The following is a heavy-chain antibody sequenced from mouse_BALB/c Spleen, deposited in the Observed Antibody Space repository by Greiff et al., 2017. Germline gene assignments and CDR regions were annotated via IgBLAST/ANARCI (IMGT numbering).Heavy chain of an antibody. CDR2: ILPGSGST. J-gene: IGHJ3*01. Sequence: QVQLQQSGAELMKPGASVKISCKATGYTFSSYWIEWVKQRPGHGLEWIGEILPGSGSTNYNEKFKGKATFTADTSSNTAYLQLSSLTSEDTAVYYCNPYRYKGPFAYWGQGTLVTVSA. CDR3: NPYRYKGPFAY. D-gene: IGHD2-14*01. V-gene: IGHV1-9*01. CDR1: GYTFSSYW.